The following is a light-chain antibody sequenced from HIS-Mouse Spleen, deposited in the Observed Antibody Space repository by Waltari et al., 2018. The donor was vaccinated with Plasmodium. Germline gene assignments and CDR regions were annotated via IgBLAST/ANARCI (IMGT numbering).Light chain of an antibody. V-gene: IGLV3-10*01. CDR2: EDS. Sequence: SHELTQTPSVSLSPGQTARSTCPGDVLPTKYAYWYPQKSGQAPVLGIYEDSKRPTGIPERFSGSSSGKMATLTISGAQVEDEADYYCYSTDSSGNHRVFGGGTKLTVL. CDR1: VLPTKY. J-gene: IGLJ3*02. CDR3: YSTDSSGNHRV.